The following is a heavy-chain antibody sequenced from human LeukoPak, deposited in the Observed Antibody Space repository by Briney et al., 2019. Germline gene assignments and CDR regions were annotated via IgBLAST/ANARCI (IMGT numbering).Heavy chain of an antibody. CDR2: ISSSGSTI. CDR3: ARVPMSFGVVIPWFDP. J-gene: IGHJ5*02. V-gene: IGHV3-48*03. Sequence: GGSLRLSCAASGFTFSSYEMNWVRQVPGKGLEWVSYISSSGSTIYYADSVKGRFTISRDNAKNSLYLQMNSLRAEDTAVYYCARVPMSFGVVIPWFDPWGQGTLVTVSS. D-gene: IGHD3-3*01. CDR1: GFTFSSYE.